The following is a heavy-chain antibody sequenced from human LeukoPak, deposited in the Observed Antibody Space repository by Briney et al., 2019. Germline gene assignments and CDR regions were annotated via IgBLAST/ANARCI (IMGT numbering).Heavy chain of an antibody. CDR2: INHSGST. V-gene: IGHV4-34*01. CDR1: GGSFSGYY. J-gene: IGHJ5*02. Sequence: SETLSLTCAVYGGSFSGYYWSWIRQPPGKGLEWIGEINHSGSTNYNPSLKSRVTISVDTSKNQFSLKLSSVTAADTAVYYCARGTRHKGYCSSISCKRNWFDPWGQGTLVTVSS. D-gene: IGHD2-2*01. CDR3: ARGTRHKGYCSSISCKRNWFDP.